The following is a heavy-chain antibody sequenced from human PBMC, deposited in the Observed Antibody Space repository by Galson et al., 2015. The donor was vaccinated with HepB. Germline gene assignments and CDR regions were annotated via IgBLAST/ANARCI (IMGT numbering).Heavy chain of an antibody. CDR3: VRGQSRSYNI. CDR1: GDSVSSNSVA. Sequence: CAISGDSVSSNSVAWSWIRQSPSRGLEWLGTTYFRSKWYLDYSVSMKSRIIITPDTSKNQFSLQLDFVTPEDTAVYYCVRGQSRSYNIWGQGTIVTVSS. CDR2: TYFRSKWYL. J-gene: IGHJ3*02. D-gene: IGHD3-16*01. V-gene: IGHV6-1*01.